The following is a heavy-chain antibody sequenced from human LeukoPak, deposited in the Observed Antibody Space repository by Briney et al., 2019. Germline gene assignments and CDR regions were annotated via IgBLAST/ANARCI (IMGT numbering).Heavy chain of an antibody. D-gene: IGHD3-22*01. Sequence: ASVKVSCKASGYTFTGYYMHWVRQAPGQGLEWMGWINPNSGGTNYAQKFQGRVTMTRDTSISTAYMELSRLRSDDTAVYYCASYHDITGADDAFDIWGQGTMVTVSS. J-gene: IGHJ3*02. CDR1: GYTFTGYY. CDR2: INPNSGGT. V-gene: IGHV1-2*02. CDR3: ASYHDITGADDAFDI.